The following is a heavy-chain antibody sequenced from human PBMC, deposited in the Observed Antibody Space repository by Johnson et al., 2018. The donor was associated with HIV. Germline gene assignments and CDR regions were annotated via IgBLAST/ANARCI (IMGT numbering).Heavy chain of an antibody. D-gene: IGHD6-19*01. CDR2: ISSSGSTI. CDR3: DRDHGWGRGWLCDAFDI. CDR1: GFTFSDYY. Sequence: QVQLVESGGGLVKPGGSLRLSCAASGFTFSDYYMSWIRQAPGKGLEWVSYISSSGSTIYYADSVKGRFTISRDNAKNSLYLQMNSLRPEDTAVYSCDRDHGWGRGWLCDAFDIWGQGTMVTVAS. J-gene: IGHJ3*02. V-gene: IGHV3-11*04.